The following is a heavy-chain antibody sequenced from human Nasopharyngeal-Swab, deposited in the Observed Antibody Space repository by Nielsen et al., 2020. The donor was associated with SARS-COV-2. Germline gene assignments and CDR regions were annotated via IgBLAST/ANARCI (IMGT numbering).Heavy chain of an antibody. D-gene: IGHD3-10*01. V-gene: IGHV4-4*07. CDR2: LYTSGTT. J-gene: IGHJ6*02. Sequence: WIRQPPGKGLEWIGRLYTSGTTNYNPSLKSRVTISVDTSRNQFSLRLNSVTAADTAVYFCARSRGNFYDYGMDVWGQGTTVTVSS. CDR3: ARSRGNFYDYGMDV.